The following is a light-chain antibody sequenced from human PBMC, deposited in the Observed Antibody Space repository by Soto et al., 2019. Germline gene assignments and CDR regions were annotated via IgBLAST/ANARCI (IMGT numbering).Light chain of an antibody. CDR1: SSDIGTGYD. CDR3: QSYDSNLSVV. Sequence: QSVRTQPPSVSGAPGQRVTISCIGSSSDIGTGYDVHWYQQLPGTAPKLLIYGNSNRPSGVPDRFSGSKSGTSASLAITGLQAEDAADYYCQSYDSNLSVVFGGGTKLTVL. J-gene: IGLJ2*01. CDR2: GNS. V-gene: IGLV1-40*01.